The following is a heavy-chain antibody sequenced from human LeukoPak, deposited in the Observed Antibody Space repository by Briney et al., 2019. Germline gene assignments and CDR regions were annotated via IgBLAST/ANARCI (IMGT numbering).Heavy chain of an antibody. CDR3: AKGGGGHCSGGFCSNFDY. CDR1: GFTFTTYA. Sequence: GGSLRLSCAASGFTFTTYAMNWVRQAPGKGLEWVSGISASGGTTYYADSVKGRFTISRDNSKMTLYLQMTSLRGEDTALYYCAKGGGGHCSGGFCSNFDYWGQGAQVTVSA. V-gene: IGHV3-23*01. J-gene: IGHJ4*02. CDR2: ISASGGTT. D-gene: IGHD2-15*01.